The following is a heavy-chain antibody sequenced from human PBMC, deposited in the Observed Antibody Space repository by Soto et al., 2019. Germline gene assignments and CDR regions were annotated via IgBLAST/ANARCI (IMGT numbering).Heavy chain of an antibody. J-gene: IGHJ4*02. CDR2: VSASGRSR. CDR1: GIEFSNYA. D-gene: IGHD3-16*01. CDR3: AHDGNWLDVYYDV. V-gene: IGHV3-23*01. Sequence: EVQLLESGGGLVQPGGSLRRSCVGYGIEFSNYAMSCVRQAPGKGLEWVSIVSASGRSRYHADSVKGRFTISRDNSKNTLYLQITNLGAEDTAVYYCAHDGNWLDVYYDVWCQGTPVTVSS.